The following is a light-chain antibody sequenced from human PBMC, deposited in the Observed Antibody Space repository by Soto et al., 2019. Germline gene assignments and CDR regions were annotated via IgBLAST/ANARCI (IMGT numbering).Light chain of an antibody. Sequence: QSVLTQPRSASGSPGQSVTISCTGTSSDVGGYDFVSWYQQHPGKAPKLMIHEVSKRPSGVPDRFSGSKSGNTASLTVSGLQAEDEADYYCSSYAGSNNYVFGTGTKVTVL. J-gene: IGLJ1*01. CDR3: SSYAGSNNYV. CDR2: EVS. CDR1: SSDVGGYDF. V-gene: IGLV2-8*01.